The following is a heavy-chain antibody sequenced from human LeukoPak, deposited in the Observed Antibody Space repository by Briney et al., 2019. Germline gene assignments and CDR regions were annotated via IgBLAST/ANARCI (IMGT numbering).Heavy chain of an antibody. CDR3: ARDRSGYANDAFDF. CDR2: ISYDGSNK. D-gene: IGHD3-3*01. V-gene: IGHV3-30-3*01. J-gene: IGHJ3*01. CDR1: GFTFSSYA. Sequence: GGSLRLSCAASGFTFSSYAMHWVRQAPGKGLEWLAVISYDGSNKYYADSVKGRFTISRDNSKNTMFLQMNSLRAEDTAVYHCARDRSGYANDAFDFWGQGTMVTVSS.